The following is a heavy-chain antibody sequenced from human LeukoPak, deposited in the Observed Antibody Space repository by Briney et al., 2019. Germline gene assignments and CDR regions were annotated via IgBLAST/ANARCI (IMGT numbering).Heavy chain of an antibody. CDR1: GGSISSGGYY. Sequence: SETLSLTCTVSGGSISSGGYYWSWIRQHPGKGLEWIGYIYYSGSTYYNPSLKSRVTISVDTSKNQFSLKLSSVTAADTAVYYCAGDGHPLGMDVWGQGTTVTVSS. CDR2: IYYSGST. CDR3: AGDGHPLGMDV. V-gene: IGHV4-31*03. J-gene: IGHJ6*02.